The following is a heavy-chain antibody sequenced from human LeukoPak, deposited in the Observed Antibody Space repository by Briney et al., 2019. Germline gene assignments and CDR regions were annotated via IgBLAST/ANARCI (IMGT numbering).Heavy chain of an antibody. J-gene: IGHJ4*02. Sequence: ASETLSLTCTVSGGSISSYYWSWIRQPPGKGLEWIGYIYYSGSTNYNPSLKSRVTISVDTSKNQFSLKLSSVTAADTAVYYCARDRSSTSCFDYWGQGTLVTVSS. D-gene: IGHD2-2*01. CDR2: IYYSGST. CDR1: GGSISSYY. CDR3: ARDRSSTSCFDY. V-gene: IGHV4-59*01.